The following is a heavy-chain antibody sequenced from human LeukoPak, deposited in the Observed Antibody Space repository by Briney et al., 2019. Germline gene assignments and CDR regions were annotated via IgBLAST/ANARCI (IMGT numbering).Heavy chain of an antibody. Sequence: SETLSLTCTVSGGSISSSSYYWGWIRQPPGKGLEWIGSIYYSGSTYYNPSLKSRVTISVDTSKNQFSLKLSSVTAADTAVYYSARFPDLRYVDWLPQTHAFDIWGQGTMVTVSS. J-gene: IGHJ3*02. CDR1: GGSISSSSYY. D-gene: IGHD3-9*01. CDR3: ARFPDLRYVDWLPQTHAFDI. V-gene: IGHV4-39*07. CDR2: IYYSGST.